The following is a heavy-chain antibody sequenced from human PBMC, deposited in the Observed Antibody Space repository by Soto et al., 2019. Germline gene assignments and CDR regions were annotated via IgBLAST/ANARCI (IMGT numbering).Heavy chain of an antibody. CDR1: GFTFNSYA. CDR3: AKGGSISAMVTFDY. V-gene: IGHV3-23*01. Sequence: EVQLLESGGGLVQPGGSLRLSCAASGFTFNSYAMSWVRQAPGKGLEWVSVISGSGGRTYYTDSVKGRFTISRDDSKNTLYLQMNSLRVDDTAVYFCAKGGSISAMVTFDYWGHGTLVTVSS. D-gene: IGHD5-18*01. CDR2: ISGSGGRT. J-gene: IGHJ4*01.